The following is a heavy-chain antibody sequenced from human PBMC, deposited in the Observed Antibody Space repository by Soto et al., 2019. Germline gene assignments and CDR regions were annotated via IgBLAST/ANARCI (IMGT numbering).Heavy chain of an antibody. V-gene: IGHV3-33*01. D-gene: IGHD6-19*01. CDR3: ARDQSGSGGYWYYFDY. CDR2: IWYDGSNK. CDR1: GFTFSSYG. Sequence: QVQLVESGGGVVQPGRSLRLSCAASGFTFSSYGMHWVRQAPGKGLEWVAVIWYDGSNKYYADSVKGRFTISRDNSKNTLYLQMNSLRAEDTAVDYCARDQSGSGGYWYYFDYWGQGTLVTVSS. J-gene: IGHJ4*02.